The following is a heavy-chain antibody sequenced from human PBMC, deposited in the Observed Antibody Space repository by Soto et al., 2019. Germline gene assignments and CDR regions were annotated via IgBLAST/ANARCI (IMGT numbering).Heavy chain of an antibody. CDR2: IDPSDSYT. D-gene: IGHD3-9*01. V-gene: IGHV5-10-1*01. J-gene: IGHJ3*02. Sequence: GESLKISCKGSGYSFTSYWISWVRQMPGKGLEWMGRIDPSDSYTNYSPSFQGHVTISADKSISTAYLQWSSLKASDTAMYYCARVLRYFDWLTGPLDAFDIWGQETMVTVSS. CDR3: ARVLRYFDWLTGPLDAFDI. CDR1: GYSFTSYW.